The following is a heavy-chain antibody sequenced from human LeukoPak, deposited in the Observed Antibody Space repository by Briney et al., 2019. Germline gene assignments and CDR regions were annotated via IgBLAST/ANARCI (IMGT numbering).Heavy chain of an antibody. D-gene: IGHD5-12*01. CDR3: RSGRVTYYYFDV. CDR1: GYTFTGYY. CDR2: ISGSNGNT. J-gene: IGHJ4*02. V-gene: IGHV1-18*04. Sequence: GASVKVSCKASGYTFTGYYMHWVRQAPGQGLEWMGWISGSNGNTNYAQKTQDRVTFTTDTSTSTAYMELRSLRFDDTATYCVRSGRVTYYYFDVWGQGTLVTVSS.